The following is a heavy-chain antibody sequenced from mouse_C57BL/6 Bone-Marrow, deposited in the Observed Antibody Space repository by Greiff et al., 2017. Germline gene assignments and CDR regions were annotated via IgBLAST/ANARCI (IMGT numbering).Heavy chain of an antibody. J-gene: IGHJ4*01. CDR1: GFTFTDYY. CDR3: ARYSGNYYAMDY. Sequence: EVQLVESGGGLVQPGGSLSLSCAASGFTFTDYYMSWVRQPPGKGLEWLGFIRNKASGYTTEYSASVKGRFTISRDNSQSILYLQMNALRAEDSATYYCARYSGNYYAMDYWGQGTSVTVSS. CDR2: IRNKASGYTT. V-gene: IGHV7-3*01.